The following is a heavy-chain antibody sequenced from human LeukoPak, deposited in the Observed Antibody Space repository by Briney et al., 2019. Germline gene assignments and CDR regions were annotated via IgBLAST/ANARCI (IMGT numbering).Heavy chain of an antibody. Sequence: GGSLRLSCAASGFTFSSYSMNWVRQAPGKGLEWVSTISGSGASPYYAGSVKGRFTISRANSKNTLYLQMNNLRVDDTAIYYCVKERGYGDYEDFDFWGQGTLVTVSS. D-gene: IGHD4-17*01. CDR1: GFTFSSYS. CDR3: VKERGYGDYEDFDF. V-gene: IGHV3-23*01. CDR2: ISGSGASP. J-gene: IGHJ4*02.